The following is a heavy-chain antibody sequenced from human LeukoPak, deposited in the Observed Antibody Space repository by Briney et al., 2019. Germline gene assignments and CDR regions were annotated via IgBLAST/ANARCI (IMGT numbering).Heavy chain of an antibody. CDR2: IYYSGST. CDR1: GGSISSSSYY. Sequence: TPSETLSLTCTVSGGSISSSSYYWGWIRQPPGKGLEWIGSIYYSGSTYYNPSLKSRVTISVDTSKNQFSLKLSSVTAADTAVYYCARGNQLLGSGYFDYWGRGTLVTVSS. V-gene: IGHV4-39*01. D-gene: IGHD2-2*01. CDR3: ARGNQLLGSGYFDY. J-gene: IGHJ4*02.